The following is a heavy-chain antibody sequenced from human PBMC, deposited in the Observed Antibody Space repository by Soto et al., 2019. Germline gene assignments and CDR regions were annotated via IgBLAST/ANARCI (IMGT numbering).Heavy chain of an antibody. CDR2: IYWDDDQ. CDR1: GFSLNSPLA. CDR3: VYRGFVRVFDY. V-gene: IGHV2-5*02. J-gene: IGHJ4*02. D-gene: IGHD3-10*02. Sequence: QITLKESGPTLVKPTQTLTLTCTFSGFSLNSPLAVGWIRQPPGKALEWLAHIYWDDDQRYSPSLKSRLTITKDTSKNQVVLTMTNMDPVDTATYYCVYRGFVRVFDYWGQGTLVTVSS.